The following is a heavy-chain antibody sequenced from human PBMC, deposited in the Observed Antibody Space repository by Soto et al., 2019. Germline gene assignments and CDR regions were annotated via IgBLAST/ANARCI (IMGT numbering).Heavy chain of an antibody. CDR2: IYYSGST. Sequence: SETLSLTCTVSGGSISSSSYYWGWIRQPPGKGLEWIGSIYYSGSTYYNPSLKSRFTISVDPPKNHFPRKLSSVTAAEPAVYSCARPARGSYFDNWGQEPLVTVSS. CDR3: ARPARGSYFDN. J-gene: IGHJ4*02. V-gene: IGHV4-39*01. CDR1: GGSISSSSYY. D-gene: IGHD3-16*01.